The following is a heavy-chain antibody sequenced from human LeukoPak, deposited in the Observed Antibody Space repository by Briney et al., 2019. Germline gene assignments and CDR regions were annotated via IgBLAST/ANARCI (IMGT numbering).Heavy chain of an antibody. D-gene: IGHD2-8*01. V-gene: IGHV3-23*01. CDR2: FSGSGGTT. Sequence: GGSLRLSCAASGFTFSSYAMNWVRQAPGRGLEWVSGFSGSGGTTYYADSVKGRFTISRDNSKNTLYLQMNSLRAEDTAVYYCANGNRCTSPNCLGYYYFYMDVWGKGTTVTVYS. J-gene: IGHJ6*03. CDR1: GFTFSSYA. CDR3: ANGNRCTSPNCLGYYYFYMDV.